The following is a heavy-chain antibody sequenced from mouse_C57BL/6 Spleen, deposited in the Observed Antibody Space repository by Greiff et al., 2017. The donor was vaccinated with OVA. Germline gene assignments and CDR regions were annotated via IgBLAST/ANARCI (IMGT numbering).Heavy chain of an antibody. CDR1: GYTFTSYW. V-gene: IGHV1-50*01. Sequence: QVQLQQPGAELVKPGASVKLSCKASGYTFTSYWMQWVKQRPGQGLEWIGEIDPSDSYTNYNQKFKGKATLTVDTSSSTAYMQLSSLTSKDSAVYYCAREGSWGQGTTLTVSS. CDR2: IDPSDSYT. CDR3: AREGS. J-gene: IGHJ2*01.